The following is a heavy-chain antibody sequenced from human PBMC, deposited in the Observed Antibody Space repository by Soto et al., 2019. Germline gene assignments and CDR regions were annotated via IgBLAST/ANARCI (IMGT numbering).Heavy chain of an antibody. J-gene: IGHJ4*02. V-gene: IGHV3-11*06. CDR1: DFSLSGLD. D-gene: IGHD2-8*01. Sequence: PGGSLRLSXVGSDFSLSGLDMSLVRQAPGKGLEWLSFISMSGSYKTYAASVEGRFTISRDNVKNILYLQMDSLRVEDTAVYYCASRGHCSNGQCHPFDYWGQGTQVTVSS. CDR3: ASRGHCSNGQCHPFDY. CDR2: ISMSGSYK.